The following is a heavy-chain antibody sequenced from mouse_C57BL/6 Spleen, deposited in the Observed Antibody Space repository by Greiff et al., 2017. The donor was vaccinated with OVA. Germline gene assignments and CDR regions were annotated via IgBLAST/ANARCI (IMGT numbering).Heavy chain of an antibody. V-gene: IGHV1-56*01. CDR3: ARRTNGHARDY. CDR2: IFSGSGST. Sequence: VQLQQSGPELVRPGASVKISCKAPGYPFTSHWMQWVRQRPGQGPEWIGEIFSGSGSTFHNEKFKGKATLTVETSLRHAHMQPRSLTVEDPAVYYRARRTNGHARDYWGQGTTVTVSS. J-gene: IGHJ4*01. CDR1: GYPFTSHW. D-gene: IGHD3-3*01.